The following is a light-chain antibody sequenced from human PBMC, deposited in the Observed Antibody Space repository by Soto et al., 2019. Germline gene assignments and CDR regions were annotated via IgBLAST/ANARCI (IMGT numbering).Light chain of an antibody. CDR2: DVS. Sequence: IVLTQSPSTLSLSPGKRATLSCRASQNISNYLIRYQQKPGQAPRLLIYDVSNRATGIPARFSGSGSGTDFTLTISSLQPEDFALYYCQHYQSGHPITFGQGTRLEIK. CDR3: QHYQSGHPIT. J-gene: IGKJ5*01. V-gene: IGKV3-11*01. CDR1: QNISNY.